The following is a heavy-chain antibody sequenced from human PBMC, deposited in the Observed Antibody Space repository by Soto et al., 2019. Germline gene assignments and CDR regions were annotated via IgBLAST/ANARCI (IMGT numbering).Heavy chain of an antibody. D-gene: IGHD2-15*01. CDR3: AKDHSYCSGGSCYYWFDP. CDR2: ISGRGGST. J-gene: IGHJ5*02. V-gene: IGHV3-23*01. CDR1: GFTFSSYA. Sequence: GGSLRLSCAASGFTFSSYAISWVRQAPAQGLEWVSAISGRGGSTYYSDSVKVRVTISIDNSKNTLYLQMNSLRAEDTAVYYCAKDHSYCSGGSCYYWFDPWGQGTLVTVSS.